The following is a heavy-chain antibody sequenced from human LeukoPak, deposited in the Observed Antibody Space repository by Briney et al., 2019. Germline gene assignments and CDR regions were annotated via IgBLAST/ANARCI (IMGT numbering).Heavy chain of an antibody. CDR2: IKQDGSAK. J-gene: IGHJ4*02. D-gene: IGHD3-22*01. V-gene: IGHV3-7*01. CDR1: GFTFSIFW. Sequence: GGSLRLSCAASGFTFSIFWMSWVRQAPGKGLEWVANIKQDGSAKYYVDSVKGRFTISRNNARNSLYLEMNNLRAEDTAIYYCATSYDSSGNNWGQGTLVTVSS. CDR3: ATSYDSSGNN.